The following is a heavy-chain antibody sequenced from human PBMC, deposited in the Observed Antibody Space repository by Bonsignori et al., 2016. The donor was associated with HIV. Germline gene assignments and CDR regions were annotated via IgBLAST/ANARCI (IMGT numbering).Heavy chain of an antibody. Sequence: SETLSLTCAVYGGSFSGYYWSWIRQPPGKGLEWIGEINHSGSTNYNPSLKSRVTISVDTSKNQFSLKLSSVTAADTAVYYCARRHYVWGSYRHLYYFDYWGQGTLVTVSS. CDR1: GGSFSGYY. D-gene: IGHD3-16*02. J-gene: IGHJ4*02. CDR3: ARRHYVWGSYRHLYYFDY. CDR2: INHSGST. V-gene: IGHV4-34*01.